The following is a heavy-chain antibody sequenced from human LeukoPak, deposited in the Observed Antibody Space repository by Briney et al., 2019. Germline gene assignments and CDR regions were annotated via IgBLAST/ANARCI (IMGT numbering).Heavy chain of an antibody. CDR2: ITGSGGNT. Sequence: GGSLRLSCAASGFIFSSYSMSWVRQAPGMGLEWVSVITGSGGNTYYADSVKGRFTVSKDNSKNTVYLQMSSLRVDDTAVYYCAKAASSSWPSYYYGMDVWGQGTTVTVSS. V-gene: IGHV3-23*01. D-gene: IGHD6-13*01. CDR3: AKAASSSWPSYYYGMDV. J-gene: IGHJ6*02. CDR1: GFIFSSYS.